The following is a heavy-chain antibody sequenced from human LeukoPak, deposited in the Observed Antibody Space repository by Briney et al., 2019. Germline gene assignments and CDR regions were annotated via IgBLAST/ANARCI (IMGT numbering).Heavy chain of an antibody. D-gene: IGHD1-26*01. CDR3: ARANYPYSGSYWFDH. J-gene: IGHJ5*02. Sequence: SETLSLTCTVSGGSISSYYWSWIRQPPGKGLEWIGYIYYSGSTNYNPSLKSRVTISVDTSKNQFSLKLSSVTAADTAVYYCARANYPYSGSYWFDHWGQGTLVTVSS. V-gene: IGHV4-59*01. CDR1: GGSISSYY. CDR2: IYYSGST.